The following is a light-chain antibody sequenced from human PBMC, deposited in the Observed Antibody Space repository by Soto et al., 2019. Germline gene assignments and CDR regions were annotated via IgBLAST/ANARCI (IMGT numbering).Light chain of an antibody. J-gene: IGKJ5*01. Sequence: EIQMTHSPSSVSASVGDSVTITCRASQSITTWLAWYQQRPGKAPKLLIYDVSSLQSGVPSRFSGSGSGTEFTLTISSLQPDDFATYYCQQYNRPITFGQGTRLEI. CDR3: QQYNRPIT. V-gene: IGKV1-5*01. CDR2: DVS. CDR1: QSITTW.